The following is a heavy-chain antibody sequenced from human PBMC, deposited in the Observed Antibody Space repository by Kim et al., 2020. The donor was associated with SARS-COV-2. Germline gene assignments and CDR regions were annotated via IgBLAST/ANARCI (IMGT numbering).Heavy chain of an antibody. Sequence: TYDTPSLKSRVTISVDASKNQFSLRLSSLTAADTAVYYCAGRPDTAKTGYWGQGTLVTVSS. CDR3: AGRPDTAKTGY. J-gene: IGHJ4*02. CDR2: T. D-gene: IGHD5-18*01. V-gene: IGHV4-39*01.